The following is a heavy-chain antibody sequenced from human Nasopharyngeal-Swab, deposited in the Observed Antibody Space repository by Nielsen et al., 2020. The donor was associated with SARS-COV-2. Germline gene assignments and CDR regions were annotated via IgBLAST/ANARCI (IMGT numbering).Heavy chain of an antibody. D-gene: IGHD1-26*01. J-gene: IGHJ4*02. CDR3: ARVRQSGAYFPFDS. V-gene: IGHV3-53*01. Sequence: GGSLRLSCVASGFTVSSNFVSWVRQAPGKGLEWVSLLKSGGGTFYADSVRGRFTISRDNSRNTVYLQMNSLRAEDTAVYYCARVRQSGAYFPFDSWGLGTLVTAPQ. CDR1: GFTVSSNF. CDR2: LKSGGGT.